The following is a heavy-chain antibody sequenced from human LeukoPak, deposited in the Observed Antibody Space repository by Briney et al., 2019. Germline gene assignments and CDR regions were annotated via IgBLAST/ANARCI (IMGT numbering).Heavy chain of an antibody. CDR1: GFTFSTYA. Sequence: GGSLRLSCIASGFTFSTYAMMWVRQTPGKGLEWVSAITAGSDTAQYADSVKGRFTISRDDSQHTLFLQMNSLRAEDTAVYYCARDPNGNCIGAFDMWGPGTMVTVSS. J-gene: IGHJ3*02. CDR3: ARDPNGNCIGAFDM. V-gene: IGHV3-23*01. CDR2: ITAGSDTA. D-gene: IGHD4-23*01.